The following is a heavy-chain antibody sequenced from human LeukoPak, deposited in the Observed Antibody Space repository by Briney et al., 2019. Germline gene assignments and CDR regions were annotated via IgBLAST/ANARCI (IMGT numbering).Heavy chain of an antibody. CDR2: INHSGYT. V-gene: IGHV4-34*01. D-gene: IGHD4-17*01. J-gene: IGHJ4*02. CDR3: TRMTTGHDY. Sequence: SETLSLTCAVSGVSFNDYYWSWVRQAPGKGLEWIGEINHSGYTNDSPSLKSRVTLSIDTSRKQFSLNLRSVTVADTGIYYCTRMTTGHDYWGQGTLVTVSS. CDR1: GVSFNDYY.